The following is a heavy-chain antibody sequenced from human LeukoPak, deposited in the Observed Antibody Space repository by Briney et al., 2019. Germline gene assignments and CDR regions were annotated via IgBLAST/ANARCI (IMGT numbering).Heavy chain of an antibody. Sequence: ASVKVSCKASGGTFSSYTISWVRQAPGQGLEWMGRINPNSGGTNYAQKFQGRVTMTRDTSISTAYMELSRLRSDDTAVYYCARDHGDFWSGYYSYWGQGTLVTVSS. CDR2: INPNSGGT. CDR3: ARDHGDFWSGYYSY. J-gene: IGHJ4*02. CDR1: GGTFSSYT. V-gene: IGHV1-2*06. D-gene: IGHD3-3*01.